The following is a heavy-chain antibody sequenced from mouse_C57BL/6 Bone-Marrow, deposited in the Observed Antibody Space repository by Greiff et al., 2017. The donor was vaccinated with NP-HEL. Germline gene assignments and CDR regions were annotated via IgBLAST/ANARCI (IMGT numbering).Heavy chain of an antibody. D-gene: IGHD2-1*01. CDR3: AKNRGIYYGNSYAMDY. CDR1: GFSLTSYG. CDR2: IWRGGST. Sequence: VKLMESGPGLVQPSQSLSITCTVSGFSLTSYGVHWVRQSPGKGLEWLGVIWRGGSTDYNAAFMSRLSITKDNSKSQVFFKMNSLQADDTAIYYCAKNRGIYYGNSYAMDYWGQGTSVTVSS. V-gene: IGHV2-5*01. J-gene: IGHJ4*01.